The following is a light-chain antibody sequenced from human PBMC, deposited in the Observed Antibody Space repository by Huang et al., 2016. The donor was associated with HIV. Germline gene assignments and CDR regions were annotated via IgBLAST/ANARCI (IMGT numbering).Light chain of an antibody. CDR1: QSLIPTY. J-gene: IGKJ1*01. CDR2: GTS. V-gene: IGKV3-20*01. CDR3: QQYVRSPWT. Sequence: EIVLTQSPGTLSLSPGERAALSCRASQSLIPTYLAWYQQRPGQGPRRLIYGTSTRATGIPDRFSGSGSGTDFTLTISRLEPEDFAMYYCQQYVRSPWTFGQGTKVEIK.